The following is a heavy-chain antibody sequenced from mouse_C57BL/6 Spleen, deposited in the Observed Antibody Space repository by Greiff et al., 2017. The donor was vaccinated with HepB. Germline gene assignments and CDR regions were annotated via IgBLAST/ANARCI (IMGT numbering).Heavy chain of an antibody. D-gene: IGHD2-1*01. CDR1: GFTFSDYY. Sequence: EVHLVESGGGLVQPGGSLKLSCAASGFTFSDYYMYWVRQTPEKRLEWVAYISNGGGSTYYPDTVKGRFTISRDNAKNTLYLQMSRLKSEDTAMYYCARLYYGNLPWYFDVWGTGTTVTVSS. V-gene: IGHV5-12*01. CDR3: ARLYYGNLPWYFDV. CDR2: ISNGGGST. J-gene: IGHJ1*03.